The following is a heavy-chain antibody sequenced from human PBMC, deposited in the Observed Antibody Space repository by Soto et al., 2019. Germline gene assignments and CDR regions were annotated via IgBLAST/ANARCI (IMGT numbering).Heavy chain of an antibody. J-gene: IGHJ4*02. CDR2: INPNSGST. CDR3: AREGTGYSYGYRWFDY. V-gene: IGHV1-2*04. Sequence: QVQLLQSGAEVKKLGASVKVSCKASGYIFTGYYLHWVRQAPGQGLEWMGWINPNSGSTKYAQKFQGWITMTRDTSISTAYMELSRLRSDDTAVFYCAREGTGYSYGYRWFDYWGQGTLVTVSS. D-gene: IGHD5-18*01. CDR1: GYIFTGYY.